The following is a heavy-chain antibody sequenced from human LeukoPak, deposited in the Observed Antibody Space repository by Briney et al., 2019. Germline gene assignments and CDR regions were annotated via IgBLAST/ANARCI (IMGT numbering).Heavy chain of an antibody. CDR1: GGSFSGYY. CDR2: INHSGST. Sequence: SETLSPTCAVYGGSFSGYYWSWIRQPPGKGLEWIGEINHSGSTNYNPSLKSRVTISVATSKNQFSLKLSSVTAADTAVYYCARGYNWFDPWGQGTLVTVSS. J-gene: IGHJ5*02. CDR3: ARGYNWFDP. V-gene: IGHV4-34*01.